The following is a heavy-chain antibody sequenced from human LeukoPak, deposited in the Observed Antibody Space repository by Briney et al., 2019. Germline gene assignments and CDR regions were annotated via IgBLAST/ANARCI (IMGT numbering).Heavy chain of an antibody. CDR3: ARGRYDNLTGHLARLDV. V-gene: IGHV4-34*01. CDR2: INHSGST. J-gene: IGHJ6*02. CDR1: GGSISSYY. Sequence: SETLSLTCPVSGGSISSYYWSWIRQPPGKGLEWIGEINHSGSTNYNPSLKSRVTVSLDTSKNQFSLKLSSVTAVDTAVYYCARGRYDNLTGHLARLDVWGQGTTVIVSS. D-gene: IGHD3-9*01.